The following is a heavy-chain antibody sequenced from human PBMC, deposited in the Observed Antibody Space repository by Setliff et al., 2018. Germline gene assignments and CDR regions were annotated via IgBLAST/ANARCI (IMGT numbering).Heavy chain of an antibody. J-gene: IGHJ5*02. Sequence: SETLSLTCTVSGDSISSGYYYWTWIRQSAGRGLEWIGHFYTSGNTNYNPSLKSRVTISVDTSKNQFSLKLSSVTAADTATYYCARGGPTLTISRVLVVSSFDPWGQGSRVTVSS. CDR3: ARGGPTLTISRVLVVSSFDP. D-gene: IGHD3-3*01. CDR2: FYTSGNT. CDR1: GDSISSGYYY. V-gene: IGHV4-61*09.